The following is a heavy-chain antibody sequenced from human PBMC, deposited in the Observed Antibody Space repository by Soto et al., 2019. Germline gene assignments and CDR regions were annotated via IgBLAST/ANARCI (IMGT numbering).Heavy chain of an antibody. V-gene: IGHV3-21*01. J-gene: IGHJ4*02. CDR2: IDSSGSHT. CDR3: AGTYDSLDY. Sequence: EVQMVESGGGLVKPGGSLRLSCAASGITFSNYYMNWVRQAPGKGLEWVSSIDSSGSHTFYADSVKGRFTISRDNAINSLYLQMNSLSDEDTAVYHCAGTYDSLDYWGQGTLVTVSS. CDR1: GITFSNYY. D-gene: IGHD3-22*01.